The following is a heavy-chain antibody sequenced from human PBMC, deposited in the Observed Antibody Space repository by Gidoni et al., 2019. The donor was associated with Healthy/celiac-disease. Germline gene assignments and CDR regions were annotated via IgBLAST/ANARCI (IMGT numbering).Heavy chain of an antibody. D-gene: IGHD3-22*01. CDR1: GFTFSSYG. CDR2: ISYDGSNK. CDR3: ARDPATDSSGYYYVTFDY. V-gene: IGHV3-30*03. J-gene: IGHJ4*02. Sequence: QVPLVGSGGGVVQPWRSLRLSCAGSGFTFSSYGMHLVRQAPGKGLEWVAVISYDGSNKYYADSVKGRFTISRDNSKNTLYLQMNSLRAEDTAVYYCARDPATDSSGYYYVTFDYWGQGTLVTVSS.